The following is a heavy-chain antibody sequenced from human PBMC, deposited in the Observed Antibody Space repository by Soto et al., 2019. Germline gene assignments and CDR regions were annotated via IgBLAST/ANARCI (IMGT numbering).Heavy chain of an antibody. J-gene: IGHJ6*02. V-gene: IGHV1-69*12. Sequence: QVQLVQSGAEVKKPGSSVKVSCKASGGTFSSYAISWVRQAPGQGLEWMGGIIPIFGTANYAQKFQGRVTITADESTSTAYRELSSLRSEDTAVYYCAREPTSTVGYYYYYGMDVWGQGTTVTVSS. CDR3: AREPTSTVGYYYYYGMDV. CDR2: IIPIFGTA. CDR1: GGTFSSYA.